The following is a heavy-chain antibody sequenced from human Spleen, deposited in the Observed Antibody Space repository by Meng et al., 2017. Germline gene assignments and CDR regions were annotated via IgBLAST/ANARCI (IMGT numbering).Heavy chain of an antibody. J-gene: IGHJ4*02. CDR1: GFYFRNAW. V-gene: IGHV3-15*01. CDR2: INSNTDGGTA. CDR3: TWDDKAVSDY. D-gene: IGHD3-9*01. Sequence: EVRLVESGGELGKPGGSLRLSCAASGFYFRNAWMSWVRQAPGKGLEWVGRINSNTDGGTAEYAAPVTGRFTISRDDSKSTLYLQMSGLRIDDTGVYYCTWDDKAVSDYWGQGTLVTVSS.